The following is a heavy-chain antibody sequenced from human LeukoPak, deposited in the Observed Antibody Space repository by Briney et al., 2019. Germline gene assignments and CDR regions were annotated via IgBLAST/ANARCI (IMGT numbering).Heavy chain of an antibody. V-gene: IGHV4-34*01. CDR3: AREILDGDYATGWFDY. D-gene: IGHD4-17*01. CDR2: INRSGST. J-gene: IGHJ4*02. Sequence: SETLSLTCAVYGGSFSGYYWSWIRQPPGKGLEWIGEINRSGSTNYNPSLKSRATISVDTSKNQFSLKLSSVTAADTAVYYCAREILDGDYATGWFDYWGQGTLVTVSS. CDR1: GGSFSGYY.